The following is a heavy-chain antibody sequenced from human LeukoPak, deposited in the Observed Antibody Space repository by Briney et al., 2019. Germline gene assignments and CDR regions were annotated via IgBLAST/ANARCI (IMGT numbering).Heavy chain of an antibody. V-gene: IGHV3-30*04. Sequence: PGGSLRLSCAASGFTFSSYAMHWVRQAPGKGLEWVAVLSYDGSNKYYADSVKGRFTISRDNAKNSLYLQMNSLRAEDTAVYYCARDGYYYDSSGYYSPFDYWGQGTLVTVSS. CDR1: GFTFSSYA. CDR3: ARDGYYYDSSGYYSPFDY. D-gene: IGHD3-22*01. J-gene: IGHJ4*02. CDR2: LSYDGSNK.